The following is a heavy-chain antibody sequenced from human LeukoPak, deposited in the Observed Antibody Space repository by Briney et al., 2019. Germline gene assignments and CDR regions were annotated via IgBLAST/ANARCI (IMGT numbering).Heavy chain of an antibody. CDR3: ARDGYGGLDY. V-gene: IGHV3-30-3*01. J-gene: IGHJ4*02. CDR2: ISYGGSNK. CDR1: GFTFSSYA. D-gene: IGHD4-23*01. Sequence: GGSLRLSCAASGFTFSSYAMHWVRQAPGKGLEWVAVISYGGSNKYYADSVKGRFTISRDNSKNTLYLQMNSLRAEDTAVYYCARDGYGGLDYWGQGTLVTVSS.